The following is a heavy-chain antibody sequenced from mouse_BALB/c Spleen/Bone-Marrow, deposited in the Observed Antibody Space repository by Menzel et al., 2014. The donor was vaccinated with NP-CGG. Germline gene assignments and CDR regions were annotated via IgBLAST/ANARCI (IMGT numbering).Heavy chain of an antibody. D-gene: IGHD2-1*01. CDR3: VRGNYGNYVDYFDF. J-gene: IGHJ2*01. CDR1: GFTFSNYG. V-gene: IGHV5-6-3*01. Sequence: EVKLVESGGGLVQPGGSLKLSCAASGFTFSNYGMSWVRQTPDKRLELVATINSDGGSTYYPDSVKGRFTIYRDTAKNPLYLQMSSLKSEETAMYYCVRGNYGNYVDYFDFWGQGTTLTVSS. CDR2: INSDGGST.